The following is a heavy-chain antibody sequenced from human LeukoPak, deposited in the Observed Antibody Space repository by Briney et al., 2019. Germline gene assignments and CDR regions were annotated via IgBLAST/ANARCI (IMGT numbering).Heavy chain of an antibody. CDR2: VWYDGSNK. CDR1: GFTFSSYG. J-gene: IGHJ4*02. D-gene: IGHD5-24*01. CDR3: TRVGYIDEGIDY. V-gene: IGHV3-33*01. Sequence: GGSLRLSCAASGFTFSSYGMHWVRQAPGKGLEWVAVVWYDGSNKYYADSVKGRFTISRDNSKNTLYLQMNSLRAEDTAIYYCTRVGYIDEGIDYWGQGTLVTVPS.